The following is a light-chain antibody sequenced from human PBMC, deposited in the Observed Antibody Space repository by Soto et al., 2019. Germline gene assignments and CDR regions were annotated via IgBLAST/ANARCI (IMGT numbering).Light chain of an antibody. CDR2: ENN. CDR1: SSNIGAVYE. Sequence: QSVLTQPPSVSEAPGQRVTISCTGSSSNIGAVYEAHWYQQVPGTAPKLLIYENNNRPSGVPDRFSGSKSGTSASLAITGLQAEDEAEYYCKSYDSSLSGYVFGTGTKVTVL. CDR3: KSYDSSLSGYV. V-gene: IGLV1-40*01. J-gene: IGLJ1*01.